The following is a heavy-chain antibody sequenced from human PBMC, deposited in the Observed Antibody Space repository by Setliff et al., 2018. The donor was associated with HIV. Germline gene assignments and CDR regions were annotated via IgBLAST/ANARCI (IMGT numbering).Heavy chain of an antibody. J-gene: IGHJ4*02. CDR3: VRDLEWLLYDY. CDR1: GFTFDDYA. Sequence: GGSLRLSCAASGFTFDDYAMHWVRQAPGKGLEWVSGISWNSGSIGYADSVKGRFTISRDNAKNSLYLQMKSLRAEDMALYYCVRDLEWLLYDYWGPGTLVTVSS. CDR2: ISWNSGSI. D-gene: IGHD3-3*01. V-gene: IGHV3-9*03.